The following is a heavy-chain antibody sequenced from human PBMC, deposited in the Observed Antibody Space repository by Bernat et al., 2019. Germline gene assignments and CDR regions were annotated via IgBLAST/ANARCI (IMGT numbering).Heavy chain of an antibody. CDR1: GGSISSRSYY. V-gene: IGHV4-39*01. D-gene: IGHD6-19*01. Sequence: QLQLQESGPGLVKPSETLSLTCTVSGGSISSRSYYWGWIRQPPGKGLEWIGSIYYSWSTYYNPSLKSRVTISVDTSKNQFSLKLSSMTGADAAVYYWAGHRLLSARPIAVGADFLYWDQGTLVTVSS. CDR2: IYYSWST. CDR3: AGHRLLSARPIAVGADFLY. J-gene: IGHJ4*02.